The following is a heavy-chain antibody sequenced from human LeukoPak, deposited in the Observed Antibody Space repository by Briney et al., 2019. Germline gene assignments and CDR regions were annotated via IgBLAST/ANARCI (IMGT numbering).Heavy chain of an antibody. D-gene: IGHD3-10*01. CDR1: GFTVSSNY. CDR2: IYSGGST. Sequence: GGSLRLSCAASGFTVSSNYMSWVRHAPGKGLEWVSVIYSGGSTYYADSVKGRFTISRDNSKNTLYLQMNSLRAEDTAVYYCARLHGSGSYFDYWGQGTLVTVSS. V-gene: IGHV3-66*04. J-gene: IGHJ4*02. CDR3: ARLHGSGSYFDY.